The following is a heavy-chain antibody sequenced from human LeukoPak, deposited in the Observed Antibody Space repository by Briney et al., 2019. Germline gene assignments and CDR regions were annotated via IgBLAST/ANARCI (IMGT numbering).Heavy chain of an antibody. V-gene: IGHV4-34*01. J-gene: IGHJ4*02. D-gene: IGHD3-3*01. Sequence: PSETLSLTCAVYGGSFSGYCWSWIRQPPGKGLKWIGEINHSGSTNYNPSLKSRVTISVDTSKNQFSLKLSSVTAADTAVYYCARSQGQYDFWSGYYHPYFDYWGQGTLVTVSS. CDR1: GGSFSGYC. CDR3: ARSQGQYDFWSGYYHPYFDY. CDR2: INHSGST.